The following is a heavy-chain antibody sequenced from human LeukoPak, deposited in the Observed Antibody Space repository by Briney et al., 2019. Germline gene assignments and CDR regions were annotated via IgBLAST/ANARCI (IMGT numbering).Heavy chain of an antibody. J-gene: IGHJ6*04. CDR3: ARKQLPLYYFYYGMDV. D-gene: IGHD2-2*01. CDR1: GFTFSSYG. CDR2: ISYDGSNK. Sequence: GKSLRLSCEGSGFTFSSYGMHWVRQAPGKGLEWVALISYDGSNKNYADSVKGRFIISRDNSKNTVYLQMTRLTAEDKAVYYCARKQLPLYYFYYGMDVWGNGTTVSVSS. V-gene: IGHV3-33*05.